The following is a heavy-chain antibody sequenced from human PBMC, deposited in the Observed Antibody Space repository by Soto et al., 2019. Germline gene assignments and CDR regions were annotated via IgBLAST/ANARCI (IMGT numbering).Heavy chain of an antibody. V-gene: IGHV3-73*02. CDR1: GFTFSGST. J-gene: IGHJ4*02. CDR3: ARQHLDVPVASAIDY. Sequence: EVQLVESGGGLVQPGGSLKLSCAASGFTFSGSTIHWVRQTSGKGLEWVGCIPSKTHTYATAYAASVKGRFTISRDDSKNTAYLQMNSLKTEDTAVYYCARQHLDVPVASAIDYWGQGTLVTVSS. D-gene: IGHD6-19*01. CDR2: IPSKTHTYAT.